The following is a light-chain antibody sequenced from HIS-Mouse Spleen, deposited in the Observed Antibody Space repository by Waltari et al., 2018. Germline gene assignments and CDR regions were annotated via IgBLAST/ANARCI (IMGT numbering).Light chain of an antibody. CDR3: CSYAGSSTWV. V-gene: IGLV2-23*01. CDR2: EGS. J-gene: IGLJ3*02. CDR1: SSDVGSYNL. Sequence: QSALTQPASVSGSPGQSITISCTGTSSDVGSYNLVSWYQQHPGKAPNLMIYEGSKRPSGVSYRFAASKSGNTASLTISGLQAEDEADYYCCSYAGSSTWVFGGGTKLTVL.